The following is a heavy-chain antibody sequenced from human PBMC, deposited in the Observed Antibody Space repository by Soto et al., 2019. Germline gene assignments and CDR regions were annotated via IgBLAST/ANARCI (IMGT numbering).Heavy chain of an antibody. V-gene: IGHV1-69*02. CDR1: GGTFSSYT. Sequence: QVQLVQSGAEVKKPGSSVKVSCKASGGTFSSYTISWVRQAPGQGLEWMGRIIPILGIANYAQKFQGRVTMTAEKSTSXXYXEXXSLRSEDTAVYYCARGDRRGWSYDILTGYYRYFDLWGRGTLVTVSS. CDR3: ARGDRRGWSYDILTGYYRYFDL. J-gene: IGHJ2*01. CDR2: IIPILGIA. D-gene: IGHD3-9*01.